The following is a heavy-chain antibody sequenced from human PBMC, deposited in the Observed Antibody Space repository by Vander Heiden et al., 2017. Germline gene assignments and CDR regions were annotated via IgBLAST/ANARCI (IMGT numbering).Heavy chain of an antibody. CDR3: ARDGIVAGAFDI. Sequence: EVQLVESGGGLVQPGGSLRLSCAASGFTFSSYDMHGVRQATGKGLEGVSAIGTAGDTYYPGSVKGRFTISRENAKNSLYLQMNSLRAGDTAVYYCARDGIVAGAFDIWGQGTMVTVSS. J-gene: IGHJ3*02. CDR2: IGTAGDT. D-gene: IGHD1-26*01. CDR1: GFTFSSYD. V-gene: IGHV3-13*01.